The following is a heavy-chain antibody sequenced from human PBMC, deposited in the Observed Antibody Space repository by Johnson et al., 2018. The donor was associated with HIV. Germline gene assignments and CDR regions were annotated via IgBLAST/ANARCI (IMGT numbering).Heavy chain of an antibody. V-gene: IGHV3-11*01. J-gene: IGHJ3*02. CDR3: AKAVSGPGRDAFDI. Sequence: QVQLVESGGRLVKPGGSLRLSCAASGFTFSDYYMSWIRQAPGKGLEWVAYISSSGSTIYYADCVKVRFTISRDNDKNSLYLQMNSWRAEDTALYYCAKAVSGPGRDAFDIWGQGTMVTVSS. CDR2: ISSSGSTI. CDR1: GFTFSDYY. D-gene: IGHD6-19*01.